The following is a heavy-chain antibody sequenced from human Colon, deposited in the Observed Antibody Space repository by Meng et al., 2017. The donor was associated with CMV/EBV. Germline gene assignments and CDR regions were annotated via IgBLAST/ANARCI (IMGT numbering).Heavy chain of an antibody. CDR2: INPNSGGP. V-gene: IGHV1-2*06. CDR3: ARELDTGGFDH. Sequence: FKASAVTFPDYNVPWVRQAPGQGLEWMGRINPNSGGPNYAQTFQGRVTMTREMSTNTAYMELGSLRSDDTAVYYCARELDTGGFDHWGQGTLVTVSS. CDR1: AVTFPDYN. D-gene: IGHD5-18*01. J-gene: IGHJ4*02.